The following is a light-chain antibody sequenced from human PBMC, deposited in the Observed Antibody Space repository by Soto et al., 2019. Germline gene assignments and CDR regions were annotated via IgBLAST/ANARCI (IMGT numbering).Light chain of an antibody. CDR2: KAS. V-gene: IGKV1-5*03. Sequence: DIQMTQSPYSLSAAVGDRVTIFCRASQTISSWLAWYQQKPGKAPNLLIYKASHLENGVPSRFSGSGSGTDFTLTISSLQPDDFATYYCHQYQSYSFGQGTKVDIK. CDR3: HQYQSYS. J-gene: IGKJ1*01. CDR1: QTISSW.